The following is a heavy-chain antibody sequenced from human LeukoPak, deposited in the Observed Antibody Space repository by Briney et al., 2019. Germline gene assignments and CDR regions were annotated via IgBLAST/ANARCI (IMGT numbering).Heavy chain of an antibody. Sequence: ASVKVSCQASGYRFTDYHVHWMRQAPGQGLEWMGWINPATGMNPNSGGTYYAQKFRGRVTLTTDTSISTIYMGMSSLTSDDTAIYYCARVKKLLPEFEYWGQGTLLTVSS. V-gene: IGHV1-2*02. CDR1: GYRFTDYH. CDR2: INPATGMNPNSGGT. D-gene: IGHD2-15*01. CDR3: ARVKKLLPEFEY. J-gene: IGHJ4*02.